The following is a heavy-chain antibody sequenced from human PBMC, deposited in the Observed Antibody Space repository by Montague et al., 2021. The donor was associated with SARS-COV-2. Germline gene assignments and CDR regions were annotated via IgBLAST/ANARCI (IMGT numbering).Heavy chain of an antibody. Sequence: SETLSLTCTVSGASISSGENSWAWIRQSPGKGLEWFGSIFYSGTTYFNPSLRSRMAISVDTSKNQFSLTVTSVTAADTAVYYCARHVTFGGVVVALDYWGHGHLVSVSS. D-gene: IGHD3-16*02. J-gene: IGHJ4*01. CDR2: IFYSGTT. V-gene: IGHV4-39*01. CDR3: ARHVTFGGVVVALDY. CDR1: GASISSGENS.